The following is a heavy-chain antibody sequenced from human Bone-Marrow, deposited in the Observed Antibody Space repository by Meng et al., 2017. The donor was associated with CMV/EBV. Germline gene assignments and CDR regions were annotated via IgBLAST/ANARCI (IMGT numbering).Heavy chain of an antibody. D-gene: IGHD3-3*01. V-gene: IGHV1-2*02. CDR1: GFTLSAYY. J-gene: IGHJ3*02. CDR2: LNPYSGAT. CDR3: ARGEWLWNAFDI. Sequence: ASVKVSCKASGFTLSAYYMHWVRQAPGQGPEWMGWLNPYSGATKYAQKFQGRVTMTGDTSISTAYLDLSWLGSDDTAVYYCARGEWLWNAFDIWGQGTMVTVSS.